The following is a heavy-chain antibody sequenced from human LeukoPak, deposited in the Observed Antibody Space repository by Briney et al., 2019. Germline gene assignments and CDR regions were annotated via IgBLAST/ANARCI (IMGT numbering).Heavy chain of an antibody. CDR2: INAGNGNT. J-gene: IGHJ4*02. D-gene: IGHD3-22*01. V-gene: IGHV1-3*01. Sequence: GASVTVSCKASGYTFTSYAMHWVRQAPGQRLEWMGWINAGNGNTKYSQKFQGRVTITRDTSASTAYMELSSLRSEDTAVYYCARSSTQYYYDSSGYYPLGYWGQGTLVTVSS. CDR3: ARSSTQYYYDSSGYYPLGY. CDR1: GYTFTSYA.